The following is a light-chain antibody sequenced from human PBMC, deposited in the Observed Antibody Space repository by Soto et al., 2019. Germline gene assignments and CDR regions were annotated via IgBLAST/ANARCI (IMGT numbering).Light chain of an antibody. V-gene: IGKV2-30*01. CDR1: QSLLYSGGTTF. CDR2: EVS. CDR3: MQGTHWPLT. J-gene: IGKJ4*01. Sequence: EVVMTQSPLSLPVTLGQPASISCRSSQSLLYSGGTTFLTWFHQRPGQSPRRLIYEVSNRDSGVPDRFSCSGSGTDFTLKISRVEAEDVGLYFCMQGTHWPLTFGGGTKVEIK.